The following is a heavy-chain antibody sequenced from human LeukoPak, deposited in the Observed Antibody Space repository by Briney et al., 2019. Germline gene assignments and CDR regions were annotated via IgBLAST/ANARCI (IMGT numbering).Heavy chain of an antibody. Sequence: SETLSLTCTVSGGSISSSSYYWGWIRLPPGKGLEWIGSIYYSGSTYYNPSLKSRVTISVDTSKNHFSLKLSSVTAADTAVYYCARHGYCSSTSCYGNWFDPWGQGTLVTVSS. J-gene: IGHJ5*02. CDR1: GGSISSSSYY. D-gene: IGHD2-2*03. CDR3: ARHGYCSSTSCYGNWFDP. V-gene: IGHV4-39*01. CDR2: IYYSGST.